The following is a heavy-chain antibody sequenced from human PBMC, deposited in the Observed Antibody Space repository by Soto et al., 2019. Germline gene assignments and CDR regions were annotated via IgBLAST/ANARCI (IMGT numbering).Heavy chain of an antibody. V-gene: IGHV4-39*01. CDR2: IYYSGST. CDR1: GGSISSSSYY. CDR3: ARQDYGGNYDAFDI. J-gene: IGHJ3*02. Sequence: ETLSLTCTVSGGSISSSSYYWGWIRQPPGKGLEWIGSIYYSGSTYYNPSLKSRVTISVDTSKNQFSLKLSSVTAADTAVYYCARQDYGGNYDAFDIWGQGTMVTVSS. D-gene: IGHD4-17*01.